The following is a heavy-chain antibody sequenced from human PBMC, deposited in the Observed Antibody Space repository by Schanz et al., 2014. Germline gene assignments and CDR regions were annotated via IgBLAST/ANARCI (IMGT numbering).Heavy chain of an antibody. CDR1: GFTFSDHW. V-gene: IGHV3-11*01. D-gene: IGHD3-10*01. CDR3: ARESGGYFDN. Sequence: VQLVESGGALVQPGGSLRLSCSASGFTFSDHWMSWVRQPPGKGLEWVSYISSSASTIQYADYTDSVKGRFTISRDNAKNSLYLQMNSLRAEDTAVYYCARESGGYFDNWGQGTLVTVSS. CDR2: ISSSASTIQYA. J-gene: IGHJ4*02.